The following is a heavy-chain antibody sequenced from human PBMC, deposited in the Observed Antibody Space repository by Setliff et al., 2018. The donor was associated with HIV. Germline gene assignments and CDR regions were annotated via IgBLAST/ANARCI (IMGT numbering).Heavy chain of an antibody. Sequence: SETLSLTCAVYGGSFSGYYWSWIRQPPGKGLEWIGEIIHSGSTNYNPSLKSRVTISVDTSKNQFSLKLSSVTAADTAVYYCARKTTSGYNWFDPWCQGTLVTVSS. CDR3: ARKTTSGYNWFDP. CDR1: GGSFSGYY. V-gene: IGHV4-34*12. J-gene: IGHJ5*02. CDR2: IIHSGST. D-gene: IGHD6-19*01.